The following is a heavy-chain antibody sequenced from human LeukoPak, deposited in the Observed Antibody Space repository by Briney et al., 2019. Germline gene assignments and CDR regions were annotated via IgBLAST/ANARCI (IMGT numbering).Heavy chain of an antibody. V-gene: IGHV1-3*01. CDR3: ARYKGYYYGMDV. CDR2: ISGGNGNT. CDR1: GYTFTDHA. D-gene: IGHD1-14*01. J-gene: IGHJ6*02. Sequence: ASVKVSCKASGYTFTDHAMQWVRQAPGQRLEWMAWISGGNGNTIVSQKFQDRITITTDTSASTGYMELSSLRSEDTAVCYCARYKGYYYGMDVWGQGTTVTVSS.